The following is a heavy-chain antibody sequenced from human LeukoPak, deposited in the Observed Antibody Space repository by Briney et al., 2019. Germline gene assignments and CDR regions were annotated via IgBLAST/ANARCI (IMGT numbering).Heavy chain of an antibody. CDR2: IYKDGST. V-gene: IGHV3-53*01. Sequence: GGSLRLSCAGSGFIVSNNYMTWVRQAPGKGLEWVSVIYKDGSTYYADSVKGRFTISRDNSKNTVYLQMNSLRAEDTAVYYCAREGQGFYFDYWGQGILVTVSS. CDR1: GFIVSNNY. CDR3: AREGQGFYFDY. J-gene: IGHJ4*02.